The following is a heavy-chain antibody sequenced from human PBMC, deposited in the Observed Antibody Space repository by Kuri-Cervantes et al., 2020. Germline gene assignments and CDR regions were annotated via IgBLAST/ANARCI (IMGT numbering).Heavy chain of an antibody. D-gene: IGHD3-10*01. Sequence: ASVKVSCKASGYTFTGYYMHWVRQAPGQGLEWMGWINPNSGGTNYAQKFQGRVTMTRDTSVSTAYMELSSLRSEDTAVYYCARRALNSAPGDYWGQGTLVTVSS. CDR2: INPNSGGT. V-gene: IGHV1-2*02. CDR1: GYTFTGYY. CDR3: ARRALNSAPGDY. J-gene: IGHJ4*02.